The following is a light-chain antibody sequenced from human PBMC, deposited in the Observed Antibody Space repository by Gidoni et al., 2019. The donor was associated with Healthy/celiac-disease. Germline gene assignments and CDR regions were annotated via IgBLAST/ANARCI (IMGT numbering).Light chain of an antibody. Sequence: DIQMTQSPSTLSASVGDRVTITCRASQSISSWLDWYQQKPGKAPKLLIYDASSLESGVPSRFSDSGSGTEFTLTISSLQPDDFATYYCQQYNSYSAFGQGTKVEIK. V-gene: IGKV1-5*01. J-gene: IGKJ1*01. CDR3: QQYNSYSA. CDR1: QSISSW. CDR2: DAS.